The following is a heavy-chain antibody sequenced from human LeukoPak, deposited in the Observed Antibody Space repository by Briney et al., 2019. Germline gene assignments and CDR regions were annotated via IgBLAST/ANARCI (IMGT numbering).Heavy chain of an antibody. Sequence: GGSLRLSCAASGFTFSNYDMNWVRQAPGKGLEWVANIKEDGSEKYYVGSVRGRFTISRDNAKNSLSLQMNSLRAEDTAVYYCVRYTRRYAFDYWGQGTLVTVSS. V-gene: IGHV3-7*04. J-gene: IGHJ4*02. CDR2: IKEDGSEK. D-gene: IGHD5-18*01. CDR3: VRYTRRYAFDY. CDR1: GFTFSNYD.